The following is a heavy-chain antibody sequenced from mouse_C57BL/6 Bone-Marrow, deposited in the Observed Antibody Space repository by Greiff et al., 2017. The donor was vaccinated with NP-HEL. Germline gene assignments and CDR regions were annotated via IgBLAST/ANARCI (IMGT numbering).Heavy chain of an antibody. CDR1: GYTFTEYT. V-gene: IGHV1-62-2*01. CDR2: FYPGSGSI. CDR3: ARHEEYGVWIAY. Sequence: VKLVESGAELVKPGASVKLSCKASGYTFTEYTIHWVKQRSGQGLEWIGWFYPGSGSIKYNEKFKDKATLTADKSSSTVYMELSRLTSEASAVYFCARHEEYGVWIAYWGQGTLVTVSA. J-gene: IGHJ3*01. D-gene: IGHD1-1*01.